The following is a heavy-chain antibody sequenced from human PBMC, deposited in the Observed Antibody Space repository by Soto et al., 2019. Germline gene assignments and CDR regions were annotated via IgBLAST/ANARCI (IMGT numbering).Heavy chain of an antibody. CDR1: GFTCTSSA. D-gene: IGHD3-16*01. V-gene: IGHV1-58*01. Sequence: GASGKVSCKASGFTCTSSAVQWVRQTRVQRLEWIGWIVVVSGNTNYAQKFQERVTITRDMSTSTAHMELSSLRSEDTAVYYCAAAPPLWQWFDPWGQGTLVTVSS. CDR3: AAAPPLWQWFDP. J-gene: IGHJ5*02. CDR2: IVVVSGNT.